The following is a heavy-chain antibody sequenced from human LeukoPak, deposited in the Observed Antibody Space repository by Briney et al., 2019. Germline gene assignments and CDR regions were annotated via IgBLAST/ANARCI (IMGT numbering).Heavy chain of an antibody. CDR2: IHYSGDT. CDR1: GGSLSYYY. Sequence: SEPPSLTCTVSGGSLSYYYWSWIRQPPGKGLEFLAYIHYSGDTNYNPSLKSRVTISLDTSQNQFSLTLTSVTAADTAVYYCARTSHGDPLWGQGTLVTVSS. J-gene: IGHJ4*02. V-gene: IGHV4-59*01. D-gene: IGHD2-2*01. CDR3: ARTSHGDPL.